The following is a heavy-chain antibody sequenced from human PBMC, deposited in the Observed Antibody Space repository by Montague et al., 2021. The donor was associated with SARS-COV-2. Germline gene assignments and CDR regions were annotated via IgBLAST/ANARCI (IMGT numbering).Heavy chain of an antibody. CDR1: GFIFSNYW. Sequence: SLRLSCAASGFIFSNYWWHWVRQVPGKGLVWVSRIKTDGSYTTYADSVKGRFTISRDNVKSTVYLQMNSLRVEDTGVYYCARAPHCAGGTCYSFDYYGMDVWGRGSTVTVSS. CDR3: ARAPHCAGGTCYSFDYYGMDV. CDR2: IKTDGSYT. V-gene: IGHV3-74*01. J-gene: IGHJ6*02. D-gene: IGHD2-15*01.